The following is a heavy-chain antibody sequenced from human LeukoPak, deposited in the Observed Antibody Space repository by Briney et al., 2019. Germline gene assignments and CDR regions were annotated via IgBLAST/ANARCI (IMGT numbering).Heavy chain of an antibody. CDR1: GYTFITYG. J-gene: IGHJ4*02. CDR2: ISAYNGNT. CDR3: ARDYWGYGGFQDY. V-gene: IGHV1-18*01. Sequence: ASVKVSCKTYGYTFITYGINWVRQAPGQGLEWMGWISAYNGNTNYAQKLQGRVTMTTDTSISTAYMELSRLRSDDTAVYYCARDYWGYGGFQDYWGQGTLVTVSS. D-gene: IGHD4-23*01.